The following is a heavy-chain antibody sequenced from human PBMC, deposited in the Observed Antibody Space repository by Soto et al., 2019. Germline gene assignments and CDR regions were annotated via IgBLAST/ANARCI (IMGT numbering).Heavy chain of an antibody. CDR1: GGSFSGYY. D-gene: IGHD3-3*01. Sequence: PSETLSLTCAVYGGSFSGYYWSWIRQPPGKGPEWIGEINHSGSTNYNPSLKSRVTISVDTSKNQFSLKLSSVTAADTAVYYCARDRERVVRYYYYYYGMDVWGQGTTVTVSS. CDR3: ARDRERVVRYYYYYYGMDV. V-gene: IGHV4-34*01. J-gene: IGHJ6*02. CDR2: INHSGST.